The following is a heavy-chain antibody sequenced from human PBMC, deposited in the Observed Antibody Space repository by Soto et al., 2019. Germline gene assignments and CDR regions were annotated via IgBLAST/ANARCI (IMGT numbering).Heavy chain of an antibody. CDR3: ARDKYCSGGSCRKNWFDP. V-gene: IGHV4-59*01. CDR2: IYDDGSA. D-gene: IGHD2-15*01. Sequence: SETLSLTCTVSGGSISSSYWSWIRQPPGKGLEWLAYIYDDGSANYNPSLKSRATISLDMSKNQFSLKLTSVTAADTAVYYCARDKYCSGGSCRKNWFDPWGQGTLVTVLL. J-gene: IGHJ5*02. CDR1: GGSISSSY.